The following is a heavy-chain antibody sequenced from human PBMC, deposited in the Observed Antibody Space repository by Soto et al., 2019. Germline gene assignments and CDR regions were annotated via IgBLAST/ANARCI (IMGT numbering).Heavy chain of an antibody. CDR2: VYHNGGA. V-gene: IGHV4-39*01. CDR1: GVSIHNSHSF. Sequence: SETLSLTCTVSGVSIHNSHSFWAWIRQPPGKGLQFIASVYHNGGAHYNSSLKSRVTISVDTANNQVSLRMRSLTAADTAFYYCGRVVEGATRHTDPDSWGPGILVTVSS. CDR3: GRVVEGATRHTDPDS. D-gene: IGHD2-21*01. J-gene: IGHJ5*01.